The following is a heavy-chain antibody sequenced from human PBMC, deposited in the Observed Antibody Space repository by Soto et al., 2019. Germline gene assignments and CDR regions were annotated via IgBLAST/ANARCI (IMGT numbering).Heavy chain of an antibody. J-gene: IGHJ4*02. Sequence: EVQLVESGGNLVQPGRSLGLSYAAPGFTFGDYAMHWVRQAPGKGLEWISSINENSGSLDYADSVKGRFTISRDNAKNSLYLQMNSLRIEDTALYYCAKDAHWSLDFWGQGTLVTVSS. V-gene: IGHV3-9*01. CDR1: GFTFGDYA. D-gene: IGHD1-1*01. CDR2: INENSGSL. CDR3: AKDAHWSLDF.